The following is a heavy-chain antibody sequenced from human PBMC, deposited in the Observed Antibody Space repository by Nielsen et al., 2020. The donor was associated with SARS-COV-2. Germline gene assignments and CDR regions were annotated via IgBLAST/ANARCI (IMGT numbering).Heavy chain of an antibody. CDR1: GYSFTSHW. V-gene: IGHV5-10-1*01. J-gene: IGHJ6*03. CDR3: ARYASEYYYYYYMDV. D-gene: IGHD2-2*01. Sequence: GESRNISWKGSGYSFTSHWITWVRQMPGKGLEWMGRIDPSASYVDYSPSFQGHVAISADKSISTAYLQWSSLKASDTAMYYCARYASEYYYYYYMDVWGTGTTVTVPS. CDR2: IDPSASYV.